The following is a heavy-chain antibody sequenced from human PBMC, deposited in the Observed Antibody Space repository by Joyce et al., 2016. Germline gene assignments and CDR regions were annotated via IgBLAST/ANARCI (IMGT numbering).Heavy chain of an antibody. Sequence: QVHLVQSGAEVKKPGASVRVSWKASGYTFNFHFIHWVRQAPGQGLEWMGWSNPNSGGTKYAQKFQGRVTLTRDTSVPTAYMDLSRLTSDDTAVYYCARDVNGYPTPGGLDVWGQGTTVTVSS. D-gene: IGHD5-24*01. CDR1: GYTFNFHF. J-gene: IGHJ6*02. CDR3: ARDVNGYPTPGGLDV. V-gene: IGHV1-2*02. CDR2: SNPNSGGT.